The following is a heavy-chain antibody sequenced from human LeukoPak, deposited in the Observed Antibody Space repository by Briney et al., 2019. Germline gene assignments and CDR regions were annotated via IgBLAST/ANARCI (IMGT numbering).Heavy chain of an antibody. CDR1: GGSISSGSYY. D-gene: IGHD3-16*02. Sequence: SQTLSLTCTVPGGSISSGSYYWGWIRQPPGKGLEWIGSIYYSGSTYYNPSLKSRVTISVDTSKNQFSLKLSSVTAADTAVYYCARVSFDYVWGSYRLYYFDYWGQGTLVTVSS. CDR2: IYYSGST. J-gene: IGHJ4*02. CDR3: ARVSFDYVWGSYRLYYFDY. V-gene: IGHV4-39*07.